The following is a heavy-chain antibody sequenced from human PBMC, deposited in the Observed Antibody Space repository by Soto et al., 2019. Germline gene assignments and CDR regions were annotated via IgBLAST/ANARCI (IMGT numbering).Heavy chain of an antibody. J-gene: IGHJ4*02. Sequence: SSETLSLTCIVSGGSISNYFWSWIRQPPGKGLEWIGYFYYNGSTHYNPSLRSRVTMSLDMSKNQFSLKLSSVTAADTAVYYCASLLDTAMVTSVGYFDYWGQGTLVTVSS. V-gene: IGHV4-59*08. CDR1: GGSISNYF. D-gene: IGHD5-18*01. CDR2: FYYNGST. CDR3: ASLLDTAMVTSVGYFDY.